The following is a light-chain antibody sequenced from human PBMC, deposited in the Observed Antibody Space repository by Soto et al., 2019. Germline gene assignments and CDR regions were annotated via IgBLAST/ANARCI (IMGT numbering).Light chain of an antibody. J-gene: IGKJ1*01. Sequence: EILMTQSPATLSVSLGERATLSCRASQRVSSNLAWYQQKTGQAPRLLIYGVSTRATDIPARFSGSVSGTEFTLTSSSLQSEDFAGYYGQQYNNWPPTWTFGQGTKVDIK. CDR1: QRVSSN. CDR3: QQYNNWPPTWT. V-gene: IGKV3-15*01. CDR2: GVS.